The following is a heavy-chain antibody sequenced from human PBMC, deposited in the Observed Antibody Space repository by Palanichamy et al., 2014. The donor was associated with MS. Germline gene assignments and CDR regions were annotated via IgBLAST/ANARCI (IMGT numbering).Heavy chain of an antibody. Sequence: EVHLVEVWGGLVQPGGSLRLSCAASGFTFSSYSMNWVRQAPGKGLEWVSYISGSSSTISYADSVQGRFTISRDNAKSSLYLQMNSLRDEDTAVYYCARGFDYWGQGTLVTVSS. CDR1: GFTFSSYS. V-gene: IGHV3-48*02. J-gene: IGHJ4*02. CDR2: ISGSSSTI. CDR3: ARGFDY.